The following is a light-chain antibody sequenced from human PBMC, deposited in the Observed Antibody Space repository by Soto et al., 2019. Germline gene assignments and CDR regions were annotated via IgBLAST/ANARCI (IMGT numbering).Light chain of an antibody. V-gene: IGKV1-39*01. CDR3: QHSYSTLSIT. Sequence: DIQMTQSPSSLSASVGDRVTITCRASESISRHLNWYQQKPGKAPNLLIYAASSLQNGVPSRFSGSGSGTDFTLTISNLQPEDVATYYCQHSYSTLSITFGQGTRLEIK. J-gene: IGKJ5*01. CDR1: ESISRH. CDR2: AAS.